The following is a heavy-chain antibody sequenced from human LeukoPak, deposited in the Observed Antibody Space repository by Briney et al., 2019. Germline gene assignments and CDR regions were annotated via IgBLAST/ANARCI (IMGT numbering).Heavy chain of an antibody. Sequence: GASVKVSCKVSGDTLTELSMHWVRQAPGKGLEWMGGFDPEDGESIYAQKFQGRVTMTEDTSTDTAYMELSSLRSEDSAVYYCATDQRYNNIRQNDYWGQGTLVTVSS. CDR1: GDTLTELS. V-gene: IGHV1-24*01. D-gene: IGHD1-1*01. J-gene: IGHJ4*02. CDR2: FDPEDGES. CDR3: ATDQRYNNIRQNDY.